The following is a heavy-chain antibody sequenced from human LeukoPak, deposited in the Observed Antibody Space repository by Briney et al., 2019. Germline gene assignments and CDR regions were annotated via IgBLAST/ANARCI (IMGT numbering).Heavy chain of an antibody. CDR2: INQDGSQK. Sequence: QTGGSLRLSCAASGFTVSSNYMNWVRQAPGKGLEWVANINQDGSQKYYVDSVKGRFTISRDTAKNSLYLQMNSLRAEDTAVYYCARNYGGYWGQGTLVTVSS. D-gene: IGHD3-16*01. CDR3: ARNYGGY. CDR1: GFTVSSNY. V-gene: IGHV3-7*01. J-gene: IGHJ4*02.